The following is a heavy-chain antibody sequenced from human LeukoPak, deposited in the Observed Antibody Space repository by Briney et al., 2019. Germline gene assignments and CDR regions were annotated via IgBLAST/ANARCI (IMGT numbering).Heavy chain of an antibody. D-gene: IGHD2-2*01. V-gene: IGHV4-34*01. J-gene: IGHJ5*02. Sequence: PSETLSLTCAVYGGSFSGYYWSWIRQPPGKGLEWIGEIYHSGSTDYYPSLKSRVTISVDTSKNQFSLKLSSVTAADTAVYYCARGTPLAIVVVPAAMSGSLDWFDPWGQGTLVTVSS. CDR1: GGSFSGYY. CDR3: ARGTPLAIVVVPAAMSGSLDWFDP. CDR2: IYHSGST.